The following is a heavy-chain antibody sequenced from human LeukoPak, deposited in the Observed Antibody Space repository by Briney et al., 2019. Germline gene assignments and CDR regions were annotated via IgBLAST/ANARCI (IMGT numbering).Heavy chain of an antibody. V-gene: IGHV4-39*01. CDR1: GGSISSSSYY. D-gene: IGHD4-17*01. J-gene: IGHJ6*02. CDR3: ARQTVTPNDYGDYLGLYYYYYGMDV. CDR2: IYYSGST. Sequence: SETLSLTCTVSGGSISSSSYYWGWIRQPPGKGLEWIGSIYYSGSTYYNPSLKSRVTISVDTSKNQFSLKLSSVTAADTAVYYCARQTVTPNDYGDYLGLYYYYYGMDVWGQGTTVTVSS.